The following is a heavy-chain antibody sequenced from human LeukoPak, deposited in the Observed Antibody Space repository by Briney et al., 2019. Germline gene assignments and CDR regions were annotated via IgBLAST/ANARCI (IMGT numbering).Heavy chain of an antibody. Sequence: ASVKVSCTASGYTFTKYGVSWVRQAPGQGLEWMGWISTYTGNTYYAQNLQGRLTLATDTSATTAYMELRSLRSDDTAVYYCARVRLSSGWYIAFDIWGQGTMVTVSS. CDR1: GYTFTKYG. CDR3: ARVRLSSGWYIAFDI. CDR2: ISTYTGNT. J-gene: IGHJ3*02. V-gene: IGHV1-18*01. D-gene: IGHD6-19*01.